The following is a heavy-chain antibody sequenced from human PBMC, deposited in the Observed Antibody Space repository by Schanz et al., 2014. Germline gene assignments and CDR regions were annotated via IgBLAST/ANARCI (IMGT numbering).Heavy chain of an antibody. CDR2: INPSGGST. V-gene: IGHV1-46*03. J-gene: IGHJ4*02. CDR3: GRRCSRWYIDF. D-gene: IGHD6-19*01. CDR1: GYTFTTYY. Sequence: QVQLLQSGAEVKKPGASMKVSCKASGYTFTTYYMLWVRQAPGQGLEWMGIINPSGGSTRYGQKFQGRSAVTTDTSTSTVYLELSNLRAVDKAVYCCGRRCSRWYIDFWGQGTLITVSS.